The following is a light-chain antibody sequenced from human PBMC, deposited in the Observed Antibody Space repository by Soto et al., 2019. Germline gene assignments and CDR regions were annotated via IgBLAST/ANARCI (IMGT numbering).Light chain of an antibody. J-gene: IGKJ1*01. Sequence: MQMSQGPSRRSSSYGDRVAITWRASQSISDWLAWYQQKQGKAPKLLIFDASSLESGVPSRFSGSGSGTEFTITISSLQYDDFATYYCQHYSSYPWTFGQGTKVDIK. CDR2: DAS. CDR3: QHYSSYPWT. V-gene: IGKV1-5*01. CDR1: QSISDW.